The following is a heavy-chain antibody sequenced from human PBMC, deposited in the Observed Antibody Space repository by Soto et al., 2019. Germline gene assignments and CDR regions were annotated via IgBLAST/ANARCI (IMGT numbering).Heavy chain of an antibody. J-gene: IGHJ4*02. CDR2: ISGSGGST. CDR1: GFTFSSYA. Sequence: GESLKISCAASGFTFSSYAMSWVRQAPGKGLEWVSAISGSGGSTYYADSVKGRFTISRDNSKNTLYLQMNSLRAEDTAVYYCAKHDGTVWGSYRFQEFDYWGQGTLVTVSS. D-gene: IGHD3-16*02. V-gene: IGHV3-23*01. CDR3: AKHDGTVWGSYRFQEFDY.